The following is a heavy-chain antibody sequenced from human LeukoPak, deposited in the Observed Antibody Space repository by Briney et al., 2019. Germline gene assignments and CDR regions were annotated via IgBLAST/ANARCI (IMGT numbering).Heavy chain of an antibody. J-gene: IGHJ4*02. V-gene: IGHV3-20*04. CDR2: INWNGGST. D-gene: IGHD3-16*02. Sequence: GGSLRLSCAASGFTFDDYGMSWVRQASGKGLEWVSGINWNGGSTGYADSVKGRFTISRDNAKNSLYLQMNSLRAEDTALYYCARGMITFGGVIAYYFDYWGQGTLVTVSS. CDR1: GFTFDDYG. CDR3: ARGMITFGGVIAYYFDY.